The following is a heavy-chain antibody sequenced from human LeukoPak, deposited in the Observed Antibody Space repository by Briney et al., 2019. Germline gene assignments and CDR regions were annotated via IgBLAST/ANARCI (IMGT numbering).Heavy chain of an antibody. V-gene: IGHV1-18*01. J-gene: IGHJ3*02. CDR2: ISAYNGNT. CDR1: GYTFTSYG. D-gene: IGHD6-13*01. Sequence: ASVKVSCKASGYTFTSYGISWVRQAPGQGLEGMGWISAYNGNTNYAQKLQGRVTMTTDTSTSTAYMELRSLRSDDTAVYYCARDFPYSSSLDAFDIWGQGTMVTVSS. CDR3: ARDFPYSSSLDAFDI.